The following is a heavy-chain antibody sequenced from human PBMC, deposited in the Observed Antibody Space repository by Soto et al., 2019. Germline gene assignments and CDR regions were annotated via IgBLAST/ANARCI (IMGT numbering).Heavy chain of an antibody. D-gene: IGHD4-17*01. J-gene: IGHJ4*02. V-gene: IGHV4-30-2*01. CDR1: GGYISSGGYS. CDR3: ARAMTTVNTFDY. Sequence: SETLSLTCAVSGGYISSGGYSWSWIRQPPGKGLECIGYIYHSGSTYYNPSLKSRVTISVDRSKNQFSLKLTSVTAADTAVYYCARAMTTVNTFDYWGQGTLVTVSS. CDR2: IYHSGST.